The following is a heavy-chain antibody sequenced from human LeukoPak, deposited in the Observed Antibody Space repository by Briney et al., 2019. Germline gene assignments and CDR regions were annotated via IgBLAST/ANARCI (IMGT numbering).Heavy chain of an antibody. V-gene: IGHV1-46*01. J-gene: IGHJ5*02. CDR3: ARDRVYPKKTIFGVVIHNWFDP. CDR2: INPSGGST. Sequence: ASVEVSCKASGYTFTSYYMHWVRQAPGQGLEWMGIINPSGGSTSYAQKFQGRVTMTRDTSTSTVYMELSSLRSEDTAVYYCARDRVYPKKTIFGVVIHNWFDPWGQGTLVTVSS. D-gene: IGHD3-3*01. CDR1: GYTFTSYY.